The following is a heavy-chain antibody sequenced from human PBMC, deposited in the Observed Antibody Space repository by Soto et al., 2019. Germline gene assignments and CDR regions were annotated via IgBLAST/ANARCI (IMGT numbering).Heavy chain of an antibody. CDR3: ASAYGSGGNCYRGYYYYAMDV. CDR2: IVPIFGTA. CDR1: GGTFSSYA. J-gene: IGHJ6*02. D-gene: IGHD2-15*01. Sequence: QVQLVQSGAEVKKPGSSVKVSCKASGGTFSSYAISWVRQAPGQGLEWMGGIVPIFGTADYAQKFQGRVTITADESTSTTYMEVSSLRSEDTAVYFCASAYGSGGNCYRGYYYYAMDVWGQGTTVTVSS. V-gene: IGHV1-69*01.